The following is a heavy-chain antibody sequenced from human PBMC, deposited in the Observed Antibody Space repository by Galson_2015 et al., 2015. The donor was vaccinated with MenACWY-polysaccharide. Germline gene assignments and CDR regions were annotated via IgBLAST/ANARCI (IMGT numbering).Heavy chain of an antibody. CDR3: ASAGSDCTSTSCYRPFDY. J-gene: IGHJ4*02. V-gene: IGHV3-53*01. CDR2: IYSGGST. D-gene: IGHD2-2*01. Sequence: SLRLSCAASGLTVSDNYMSWVRRAPGKGLEWVSVIYSGGSTYYADSVKGRFTISRDNSKNTVYLLVNSLRAEDTAVYYCASAGSDCTSTSCYRPFDYWGQGTLVTVSS. CDR1: GLTVSDNY.